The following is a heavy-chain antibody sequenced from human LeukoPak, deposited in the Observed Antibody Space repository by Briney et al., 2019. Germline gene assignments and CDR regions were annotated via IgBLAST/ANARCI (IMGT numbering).Heavy chain of an antibody. D-gene: IGHD2-21*02. CDR3: AKDPGIVVVTAIRAD. Sequence: GGSLRLSCAASAFSFSSYSMNWVRQAPGKGLEWVSYISSSSRTIYYADSVKGRFTISRDNAKNSLYLQMNSLRAEDTAVYYCAKDPGIVVVTAIRADWGQGTLVTVSS. J-gene: IGHJ4*02. CDR1: AFSFSSYS. CDR2: ISSSSRTI. V-gene: IGHV3-48*01.